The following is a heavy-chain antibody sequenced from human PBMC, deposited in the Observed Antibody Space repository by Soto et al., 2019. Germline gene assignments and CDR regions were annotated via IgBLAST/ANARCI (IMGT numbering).Heavy chain of an antibody. V-gene: IGHV3-23*01. CDR1: GFTFNNYA. J-gene: IGHJ6*02. CDR2: ISGSGGST. D-gene: IGHD2-15*01. CDR3: ARDVLYGGRYYYYGMDV. Sequence: QAGGSLRLSCAASGFTFNNYAMSWVRQAPGKGLEWVSTISGSGGSTNYADSVKGRFTISRDNSKNTLYLQMNSLRAEDTAVYYCARDVLYGGRYYYYGMDVWGQGTTVTVSS.